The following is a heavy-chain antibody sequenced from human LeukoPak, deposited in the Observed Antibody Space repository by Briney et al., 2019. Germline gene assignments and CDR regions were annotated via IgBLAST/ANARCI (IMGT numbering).Heavy chain of an antibody. Sequence: GGSLRLSCAASGFTFSSYWMHWVRQAPGKGLVRVSRINSDGSTTNYADSVKGRFTISRDNAKNTLNLQMNSLRAEDTAVYYCARDKKTGEASEIDYWGQGTLVTVSS. J-gene: IGHJ4*02. CDR2: INSDGSTT. V-gene: IGHV3-74*01. CDR1: GFTFSSYW. D-gene: IGHD7-27*01. CDR3: ARDKKTGEASEIDY.